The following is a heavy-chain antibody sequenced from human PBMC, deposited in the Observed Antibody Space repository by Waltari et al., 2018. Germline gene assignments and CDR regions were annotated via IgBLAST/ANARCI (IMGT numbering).Heavy chain of an antibody. V-gene: IGHV1-69*13. CDR3: ATLREDVVVVAATSAFDI. D-gene: IGHD2-15*01. Sequence: QVQLVQSGAEVKKPGSSVKVSCKASGGTFSSYAISWVRQAPGQGLEWMGGIIPIFGTANYAQKFQGRVTITADESTSTAYMELSSLRSEDTAVYYCATLREDVVVVAATSAFDIWGQGTMVTVSS. CDR2: IIPIFGTA. J-gene: IGHJ3*02. CDR1: GGTFSSYA.